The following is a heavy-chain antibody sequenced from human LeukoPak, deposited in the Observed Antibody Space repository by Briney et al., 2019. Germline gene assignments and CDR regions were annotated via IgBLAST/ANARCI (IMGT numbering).Heavy chain of an antibody. Sequence: SETLSLTCAVYGGSFSVYYWSWIRQPPGKGLEGIGEINHSGSTNYNPSLKSRVTISVDTSKNQFSLKLSSVTAADTAVHYCARRSSSYIRAPFDYWGQGTLVTVSS. J-gene: IGHJ4*02. V-gene: IGHV4-34*01. CDR3: ARRSSSYIRAPFDY. CDR1: GGSFSVYY. D-gene: IGHD6-13*01. CDR2: INHSGST.